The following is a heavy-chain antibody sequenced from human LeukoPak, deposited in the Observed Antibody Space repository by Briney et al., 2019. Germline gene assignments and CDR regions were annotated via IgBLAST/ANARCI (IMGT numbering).Heavy chain of an antibody. Sequence: SVKVSCKASGGTFSSYAISWVRQAPGQGLEWMGGIIPIFGTANYAQKFQGRVTITTEESTSTAYMELSSLRSEDTAVYYCARATIVYQTVGYFDYWGQGTLVTVSS. D-gene: IGHD3-9*01. CDR2: IIPIFGTA. J-gene: IGHJ4*02. V-gene: IGHV1-69*05. CDR1: GGTFSSYA. CDR3: ARATIVYQTVGYFDY.